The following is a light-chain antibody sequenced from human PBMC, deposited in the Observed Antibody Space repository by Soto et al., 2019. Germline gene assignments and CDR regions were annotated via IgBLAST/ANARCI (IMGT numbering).Light chain of an antibody. J-gene: IGKJ3*01. CDR3: QQTYSGFS. Sequence: DIQLTQSASFVSASVGDRVTITCRASQGISSYLAWYQQKPGKAPEVLIYAASYLRTGVPSRFSGRGSGTDFTLTIDSLQPEDIATYYCQQTYSGFSFGPGTKVDIK. CDR2: AAS. V-gene: IGKV1-9*01. CDR1: QGISSY.